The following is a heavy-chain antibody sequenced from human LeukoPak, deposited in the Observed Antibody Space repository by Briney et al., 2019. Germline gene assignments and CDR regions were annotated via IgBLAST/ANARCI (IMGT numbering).Heavy chain of an antibody. CDR2: IYYSGST. CDR3: ARDYCTSTTCPNWFDP. J-gene: IGHJ5*02. Sequence: SETLSLTCTVSGGSISSYYWSWIRQPPGKGLEWIGYIYYSGSTNYNPSLKSRVTISVDTSKNQFSLKLSSVTAADTAVYYCARDYCTSTTCPNWFDPWGQGTLVTVSS. CDR1: GGSISSYY. V-gene: IGHV4-59*01. D-gene: IGHD2-2*01.